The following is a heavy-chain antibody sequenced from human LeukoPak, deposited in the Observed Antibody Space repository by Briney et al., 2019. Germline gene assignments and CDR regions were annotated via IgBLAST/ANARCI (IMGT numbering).Heavy chain of an antibody. CDR1: GYTFTSYG. D-gene: IGHD2-15*01. V-gene: IGHV1-69*13. CDR3: ARRFRRYCSGGSCYYYYGMDV. J-gene: IGHJ6*02. CDR2: IIPIFGTA. Sequence: SVKVSCKASGYTFTSYGISWVRQAPGQGLEWMGGIIPIFGTANYAQKFQGRVTITADESTSTAYMELSSLRSEDTAVYYCARRFRRYCSGGSCYYYYGMDVWGQGTTVTVSS.